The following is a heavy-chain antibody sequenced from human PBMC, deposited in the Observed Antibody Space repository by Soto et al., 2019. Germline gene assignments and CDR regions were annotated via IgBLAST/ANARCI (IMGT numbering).Heavy chain of an antibody. CDR1: GFSLASSGMC. V-gene: IGHV2-70*01. J-gene: IGHJ4*02. Sequence: SGPTLVNPTQTLTLTCTLSGFSLASSGMCVSWIRQPPGEALEWLAFICWDDDKYYSTSLKTRLTISKDTSKNQVVLTMTNVDPVDTVTYYCARTSRWYPEHYFDFWGQGTLVPVSS. D-gene: IGHD6-19*01. CDR3: ARTSRWYPEHYFDF. CDR2: ICWDDDK.